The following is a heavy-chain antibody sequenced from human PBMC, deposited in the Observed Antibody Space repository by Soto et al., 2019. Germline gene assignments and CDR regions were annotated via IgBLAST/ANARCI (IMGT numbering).Heavy chain of an antibody. CDR1: GGTFSSYA. CDR2: IIPIFGTA. V-gene: IGHV1-69*13. CDR3: ARYRLGIAAGNWFDP. Sequence: ASVKVSCKASGGTFSSYAISWVRQAPGQGLEWMGGIIPIFGTANYAQKFQGRVTITADESTSTAYMELSSLRSEDTAVYYCARYRLGIAAGNWFDPWGQGTMVTVSS. D-gene: IGHD6-13*01. J-gene: IGHJ5*02.